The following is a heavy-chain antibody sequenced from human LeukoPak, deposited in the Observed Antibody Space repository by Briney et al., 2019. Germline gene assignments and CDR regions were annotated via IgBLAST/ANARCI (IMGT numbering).Heavy chain of an antibody. J-gene: IGHJ4*02. CDR1: GYTFTDCY. CDR2: VDPEDGET. V-gene: IGHV1-69-2*01. CDR3: AILRSSGTTRSG. D-gene: IGHD1-7*01. Sequence: ASVKVSCKVSGYTFTDCYMHWVQQAPGKGLEWMGLVDPEDGETIYAEKFQGRVTITADTSTDTAYMELSSLRSEDTAVYYCAILRSSGTTRSGWGQGTLVTVSS.